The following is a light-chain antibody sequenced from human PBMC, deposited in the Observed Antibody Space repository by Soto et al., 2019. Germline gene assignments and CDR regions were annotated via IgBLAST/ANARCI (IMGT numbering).Light chain of an antibody. J-gene: IGKJ5*01. Sequence: EIRMTQSPSSLSASVGDRVNIXCRASQTLGKDLNWYQQKPGKAPQPLIYDASNLQRGGPSRFSGSGSGTDFTRTINSLQPDDFATYYRQQSYTIPITFGQGTRLEIK. CDR2: DAS. CDR1: QTLGKD. V-gene: IGKV1-39*01. CDR3: QQSYTIPIT.